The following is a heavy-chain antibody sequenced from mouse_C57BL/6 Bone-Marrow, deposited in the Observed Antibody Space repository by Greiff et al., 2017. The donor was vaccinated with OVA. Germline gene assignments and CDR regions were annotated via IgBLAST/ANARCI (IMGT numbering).Heavy chain of an antibody. CDR2: INPSTGGT. D-gene: IGHD1-1*01. CDR1: GYSFTGYY. J-gene: IGHJ1*03. V-gene: IGHV1-42*01. CDR3: ARRDYYGSSYWYFDV. Sequence: VQLQQSGPELVKPGASVKISCKASGYSFTGYYMNWVTQSPEKSLEWIGEINPSTGGTTYNQKFKAKATLTVNKSSSTAYMQLKSLTSEDSAVYYCARRDYYGSSYWYFDVWGTGTTVTVSS.